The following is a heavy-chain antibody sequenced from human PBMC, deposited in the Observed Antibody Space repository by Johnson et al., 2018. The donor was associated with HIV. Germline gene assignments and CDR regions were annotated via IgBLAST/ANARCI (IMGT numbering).Heavy chain of an antibody. CDR3: AKDIRPGWEIRGNAFDI. Sequence: EVQLVESGGGVERPGGSLRLSCAGSGFTFDDYAMHWVRQAPGKGLEWVSGISWNSGSIGYADSVKGRFTTPRDNAKNSLYLQMNSLRAEDTALYYCAKDIRPGWEIRGNAFDIWGQGTIVTVSS. CDR2: ISWNSGSI. V-gene: IGHV3-9*01. J-gene: IGHJ3*02. CDR1: GFTFDDYA. D-gene: IGHD1-26*01.